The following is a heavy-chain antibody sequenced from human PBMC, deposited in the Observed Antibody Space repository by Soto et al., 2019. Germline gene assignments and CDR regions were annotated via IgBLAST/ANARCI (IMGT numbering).Heavy chain of an antibody. CDR1: GYTFTSYA. CDR3: ASRPDSSGYTDAFDI. D-gene: IGHD3-22*01. CDR2: INACNGNT. Sequence: ASVKVSCKASGYTFTSYAMHWVRQAPGQRLEWMGWINACNGNTKYSQKSQGRVTITRDTSASTAYMELSSLISEDTAVYYCASRPDSSGYTDAFDIWGQGTMVTVSS. J-gene: IGHJ3*02. V-gene: IGHV1-3*01.